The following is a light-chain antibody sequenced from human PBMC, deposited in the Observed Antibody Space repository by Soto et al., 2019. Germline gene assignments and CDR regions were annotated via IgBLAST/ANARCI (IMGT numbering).Light chain of an antibody. J-gene: IGKJ4*01. Sequence: DIQMTQSPSSLSASVGDRVTITCQASPDINNYLNWYQQKSGQAPTLLIYDASDLETGVPSRLSGSGAGTDFTFTINSLQPEDLATYYCQQYDNLPLPFGGGTKVDIK. V-gene: IGKV1-33*01. CDR1: PDINNY. CDR3: QQYDNLPLP. CDR2: DAS.